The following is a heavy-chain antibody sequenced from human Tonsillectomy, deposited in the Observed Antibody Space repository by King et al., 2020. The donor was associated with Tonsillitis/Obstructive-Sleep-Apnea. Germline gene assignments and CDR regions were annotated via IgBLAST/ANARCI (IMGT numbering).Heavy chain of an antibody. CDR2: INGDGGST. Sequence: GQLVQSGGGVVQPGGSLRLSCAASGFTFDDYAMHWVRQAPGKGLEWVSLINGDGGSTYYADSVKGRFTISRDNSKNSLYLQMNSLRTEDTALYYCEKDGSSGWYGYYYYYYMDVWGKGTTVTVSS. CDR1: GFTFDDYA. V-gene: IGHV3-43*02. D-gene: IGHD6-19*01. CDR3: EKDGSSGWYGYYYYYYMDV. J-gene: IGHJ6*03.